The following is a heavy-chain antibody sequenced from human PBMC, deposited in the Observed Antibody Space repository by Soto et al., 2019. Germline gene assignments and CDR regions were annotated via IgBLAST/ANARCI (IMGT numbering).Heavy chain of an antibody. Sequence: QLQLVQSGAEVKRPGASVRVSCKASGNTLTGYFLHWVRQAHGQGLEWMGWLNSNSGGTKIAQKFPGRLAMTRDTSITTACMDLSRLRSDATAVYYCATSPGLLGEGSGGLDVFGLGATVTVSS. J-gene: IGHJ6*02. CDR1: GNTLTGYF. CDR3: ATSPGLLGEGSGGLDV. V-gene: IGHV1-2*02. CDR2: LNSNSGGT. D-gene: IGHD3-10*02.